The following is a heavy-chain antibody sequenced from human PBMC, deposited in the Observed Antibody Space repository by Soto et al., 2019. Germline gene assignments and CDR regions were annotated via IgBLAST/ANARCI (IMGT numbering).Heavy chain of an antibody. V-gene: IGHV3-48*03. Sequence: PGGSLRLSCAASGFTFSSYEMNWVRQAPGKGLEWVSYISSSGSTIYYADSVTGRSTISRDNAKNSLYLQMNSLRAEDTAVYYCARGGSSWFPNWFDPWGQGTLVTVSS. CDR1: GFTFSSYE. J-gene: IGHJ5*02. CDR3: ARGGSSWFPNWFDP. D-gene: IGHD6-13*01. CDR2: ISSSGSTI.